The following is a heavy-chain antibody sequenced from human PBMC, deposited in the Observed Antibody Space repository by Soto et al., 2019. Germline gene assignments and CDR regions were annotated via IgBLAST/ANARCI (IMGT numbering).Heavy chain of an antibody. J-gene: IGHJ6*02. V-gene: IGHV3-30-3*01. D-gene: IGHD3-22*01. CDR1: GFSLSNYA. CDR2: ISYDGTNK. Sequence: QVQLVESGGGVVQPGRSLRLSCSASGFSLSNYAMHWVRQAPGKGLEWVSKISYDGTNKYYADSVKGRFTISRDNSKNTLYMQLNSLRHEDTSVYFCAREEVVVTFTSGLDVWGQGATVTVSS. CDR3: AREEVVVTFTSGLDV.